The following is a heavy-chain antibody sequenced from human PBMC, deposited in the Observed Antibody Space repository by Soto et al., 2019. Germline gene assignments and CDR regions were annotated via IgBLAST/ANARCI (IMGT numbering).Heavy chain of an antibody. D-gene: IGHD1-26*01. V-gene: IGHV3-30-3*01. J-gene: IGHJ4*02. CDR1: GFTFSSYA. CDR2: ISYDGSNK. Sequence: QVQLVESGGGVVQPGRSLSLSCAASGFTFSSYAMHWVRQAPGKGLEWVAVISYDGSNKYYPDSVKGRFTISRDNSKNTLYPQMNSLRAEDPAVYYCARGSGRRFDYTGQGTLVTVST. CDR3: ARGSGRRFDY.